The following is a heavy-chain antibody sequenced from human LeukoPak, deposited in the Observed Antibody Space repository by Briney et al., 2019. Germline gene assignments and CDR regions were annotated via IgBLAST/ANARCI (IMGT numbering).Heavy chain of an antibody. J-gene: IGHJ4*02. CDR1: GFTFSSYA. D-gene: IGHD6-19*01. Sequence: PGRSLRLSCAASGFTFSSYAMHWVRQAPGKGLEWVAVISYDGSNKYYADSVKGRFTISRDNSKNTLYLQMNSLRAEDTAVYYCARAVDRHTYSSGWYKGFDYWGQGTLVTVSS. CDR2: ISYDGSNK. CDR3: ARAVDRHTYSSGWYKGFDY. V-gene: IGHV3-30-3*01.